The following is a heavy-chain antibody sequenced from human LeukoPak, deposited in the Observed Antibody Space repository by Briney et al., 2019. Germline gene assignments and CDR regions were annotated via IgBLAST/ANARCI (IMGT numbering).Heavy chain of an antibody. Sequence: GGSLRLSCAASGFTFSSYSMNWVRQAPGKGLEWVSYISSSTNTIYYSDSVKGRFTISRDNSKNTVWLEMNSLRVEDTAVYYCAKGGSDTSKYYFDYWGQGTQVTVSS. D-gene: IGHD3-10*01. V-gene: IGHV3-48*01. CDR1: GFTFSSYS. CDR2: ISSSTNTI. CDR3: AKGGSDTSKYYFDY. J-gene: IGHJ4*02.